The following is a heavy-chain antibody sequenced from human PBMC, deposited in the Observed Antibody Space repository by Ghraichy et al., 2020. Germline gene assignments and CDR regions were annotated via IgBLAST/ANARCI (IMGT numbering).Heavy chain of an antibody. CDR3: GRAGRASPNDN. D-gene: IGHD1-14*01. CDR1: GYTFSNNW. CDR2: IKSDGSEK. V-gene: IGHV3-7*01. Sequence: GGSLRLSWTACGYTFSNNWMIWVRQRPGQGREWVANIKSDGSEKYYVDSVKGRFTISRDNAKNSLYLPMNSRRAEDTAVYYCGRAGRASPNDNCGQGTLVTVSS. J-gene: IGHJ4*02.